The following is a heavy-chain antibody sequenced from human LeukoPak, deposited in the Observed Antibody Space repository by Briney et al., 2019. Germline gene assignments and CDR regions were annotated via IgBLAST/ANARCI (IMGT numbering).Heavy chain of an antibody. CDR1: GYTFTSYY. CDR2: INPNNGGT. CDR3: ARRSKGADTYYFDY. J-gene: IGHJ4*02. D-gene: IGHD6-19*01. V-gene: IGHV1-2*02. Sequence: ASVKVSCKDTGYTFTSYYIYWVRQAPGQGLEWMGWINPNNGGTNYAQQFQGRVTMTRDTSISTAYMELSRLTSDDTAVYYCARRSKGADTYYFDYWGQGTLVTVSS.